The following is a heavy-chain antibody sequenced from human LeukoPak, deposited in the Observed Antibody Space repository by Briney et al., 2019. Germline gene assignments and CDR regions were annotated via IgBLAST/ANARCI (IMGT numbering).Heavy chain of an antibody. D-gene: IGHD3-10*01. CDR3: ARGPRITMVRGVIGDFQH. CDR1: GYTFTSYA. CDR2: INTNTGNP. J-gene: IGHJ1*01. Sequence: GASVKVSCKASGYTFTSYAMNGVRQAPGQGLEGMGWINTNTGNPTYAQGFTGRFVFSLDTSVSTAYLQISSLKAEDTAVYYCARGPRITMVRGVIGDFQHWGQGTLVTVSS. V-gene: IGHV7-4-1*02.